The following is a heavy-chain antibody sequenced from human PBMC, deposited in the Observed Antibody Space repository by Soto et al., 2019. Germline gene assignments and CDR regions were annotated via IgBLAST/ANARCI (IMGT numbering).Heavy chain of an antibody. J-gene: IGHJ4*02. CDR3: ARGTIQLASLSTFDY. V-gene: IGHV1-69*01. CDR1: GGTFSSYA. CDR2: IIPIFGTA. Sequence: SVKVSCKASGGTFSSYAISWVRQAPVQGLEWMGGIIPIFGTANYAQKFQGRVTITADESTSTAYMELSSLRSEDTAVYYCARGTIQLASLSTFDYWGQGTLVTVSS. D-gene: IGHD5-18*01.